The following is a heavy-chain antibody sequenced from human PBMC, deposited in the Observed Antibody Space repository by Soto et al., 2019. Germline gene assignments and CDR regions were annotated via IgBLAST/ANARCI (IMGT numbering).Heavy chain of an antibody. CDR1: GFTFSSYA. J-gene: IGHJ4*02. V-gene: IGHV3-23*01. D-gene: IGHD4-17*01. CDR3: AKDPTYDYGYFDS. CDR2: IRTSVGDT. Sequence: VGSLRLSCAASGFTFSSYAMNWVRQAPGKGLEWVSTIRTSVGDTYYAASVKGRFTISRDNSKSTVYLHLNSLRAEDTAIYYCAKDPTYDYGYFDSWGQGTLVTVSS.